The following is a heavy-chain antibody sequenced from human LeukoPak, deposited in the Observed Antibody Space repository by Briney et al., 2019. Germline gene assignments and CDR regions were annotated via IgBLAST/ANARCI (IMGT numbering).Heavy chain of an antibody. CDR2: ISSSSSYI. CDR3: ARGVQRFGEFNRDY. J-gene: IGHJ4*02. CDR1: GFTFSSYS. D-gene: IGHD3-10*01. V-gene: IGHV3-21*01. Sequence: GGSLRLSCAASGFTFSSYSMNWVRQAPGKGLEWVSSISSSSSYIYYADSVKGRFTISRDNAKNSLYLQTNSLRAEDTAVYYCARGVQRFGEFNRDYWGQGTLVTVSS.